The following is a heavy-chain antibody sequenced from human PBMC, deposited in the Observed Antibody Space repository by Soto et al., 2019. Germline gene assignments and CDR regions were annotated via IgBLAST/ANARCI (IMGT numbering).Heavy chain of an antibody. CDR2: ISYDGSNK. J-gene: IGHJ6*02. Sequence: QVQLVESGGGVVQPGRSLRLSCAASGFTFSSYGMHWVRQAPGKGLEWVAVISYDGSNKYYADSVKGRFTISRDNSKNTLYLQMNSRRAEDTAVYYCAKELGPQLSDYGMDVWGQGTTVTVSS. CDR3: AKELGPQLSDYGMDV. D-gene: IGHD1-1*01. V-gene: IGHV3-30*18. CDR1: GFTFSSYG.